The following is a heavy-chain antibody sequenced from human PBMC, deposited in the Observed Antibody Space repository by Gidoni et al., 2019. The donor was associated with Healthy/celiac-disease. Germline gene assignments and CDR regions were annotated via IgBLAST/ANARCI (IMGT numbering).Heavy chain of an antibody. CDR2: IWYDGSNK. J-gene: IGHJ4*02. D-gene: IGHD2-2*01. CDR3: ARDVARKVPAAYYFDY. V-gene: IGHV3-33*01. CDR1: GFTFSRYG. Sequence: QVQLVESGGGVVQPGRSLRLSCAASGFTFSRYGMHWVRQAPGKGLEWVAVIWYDGSNKYYADSVKGRFTIARDNSKNTLYLQMNSLRAEDTAVYYCARDVARKVPAAYYFDYWGQGTLVTVSS.